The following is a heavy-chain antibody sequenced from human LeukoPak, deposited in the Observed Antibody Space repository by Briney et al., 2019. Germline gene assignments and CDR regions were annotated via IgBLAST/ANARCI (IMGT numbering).Heavy chain of an antibody. Sequence: PSATESLVCTVAPGSISTYYCSWIRLPGGEGLGWIGRIYPSGNTNFNPSLMCQVTMSIDTFNNQFYLKFKSITSRDTALSYFARSLHPPNLNWYFDFWGQGILVTVSS. CDR2: IYPSGNT. V-gene: IGHV4-4*07. D-gene: IGHD1-1*01. CDR3: ARSLHPPNLNWYFDF. J-gene: IGHJ4*02. CDR1: PGSISTYY.